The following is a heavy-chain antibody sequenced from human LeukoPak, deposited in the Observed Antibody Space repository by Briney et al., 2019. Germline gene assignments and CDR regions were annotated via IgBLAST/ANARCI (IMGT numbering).Heavy chain of an antibody. CDR2: ISSSGSTI. J-gene: IGHJ5*02. V-gene: IGHV3-11*01. CDR3: AAAPHSGSYPSRFDP. D-gene: IGHD1-26*01. CDR1: AFTFSDYY. Sequence: GGSLRLSCAASAFTFSDYYMSWIRQAPGKGLDCVSYISSSGSTIYYPASVKGRFTISRDNAKNSLYLQMNSLRAEDTALYYCAAAPHSGSYPSRFDPWGQGTLVTASS.